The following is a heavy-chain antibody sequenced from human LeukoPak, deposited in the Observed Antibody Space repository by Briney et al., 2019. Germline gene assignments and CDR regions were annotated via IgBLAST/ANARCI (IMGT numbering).Heavy chain of an antibody. V-gene: IGHV4-4*02. J-gene: IGHJ4*02. D-gene: IGHD6-13*01. CDR3: ATCPITADGAVDY. CDR2: IYQSGST. Sequence: SGTLSLTCAVSGASISSTNWWSWVRQPPGKGLEWIGEIYQSGSTNYNPSLKSRVTISIDTSKNQFSLKLSSLTAADTAVYYCATCPITADGAVDYWGQGIRVTVSS. CDR1: GASISSTNW.